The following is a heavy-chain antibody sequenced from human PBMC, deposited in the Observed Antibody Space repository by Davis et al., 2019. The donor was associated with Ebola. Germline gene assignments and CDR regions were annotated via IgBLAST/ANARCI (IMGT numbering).Heavy chain of an antibody. CDR3: ARGPSTGNSFSH. V-gene: IGHV3-74*01. CDR2: INSDGSST. D-gene: IGHD4-23*01. J-gene: IGHJ4*02. CDR1: GFTFSSYW. Sequence: HTGGSLRFSCAASGFTFSSYWMHWVRQAPGKGLVWVSRINSDGSSTNYADSVKGRFTISRDNAKNSLYLQMNSLRAEDTAVYYCARGPSTGNSFSHWGQGTLVTVSS.